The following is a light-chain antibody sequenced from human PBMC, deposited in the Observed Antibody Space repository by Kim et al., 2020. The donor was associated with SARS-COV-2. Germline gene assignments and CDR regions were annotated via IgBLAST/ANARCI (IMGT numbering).Light chain of an antibody. Sequence: ATINCKSSQSVLYSSKNKNYLAWYQQKPGQPPKLLIYWACTRESGVPDRFSGRGCGTDFTLTISSLQAEDVAVYNCQQYYSTPRTFGQGTKVDIK. CDR1: QSVLYSSKNKNY. CDR2: WAC. CDR3: QQYYSTPRT. J-gene: IGKJ1*01. V-gene: IGKV4-1*01.